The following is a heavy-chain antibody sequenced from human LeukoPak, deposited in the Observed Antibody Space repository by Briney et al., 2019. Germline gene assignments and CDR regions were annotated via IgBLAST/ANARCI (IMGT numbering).Heavy chain of an antibody. CDR2: ISAYNGNT. CDR1: GYTFTGYY. D-gene: IGHD3-22*01. Sequence: ASVKVSCKASGYTFTGYYMHWVRQAPGQGLEWMGWISAYNGNTNYAQKLQGRVTTTTDTSTSTAYMELRSLRSDDTAVYYCASVYYYDSSGYYYLDYWGQGTLVTVSS. CDR3: ASVYYYDSSGYYYLDY. J-gene: IGHJ4*02. V-gene: IGHV1-18*04.